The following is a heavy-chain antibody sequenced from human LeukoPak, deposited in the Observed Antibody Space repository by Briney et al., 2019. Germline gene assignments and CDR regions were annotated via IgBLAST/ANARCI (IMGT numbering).Heavy chain of an antibody. CDR2: IYYSVST. Sequence: SETLSLTCAVSGGSISSGGYSWSWIRQPPGKRLEWIGDIYYSVSTYYNPSLKSRVTISVDTSTNQFSLQLSSVTAADTAVYYCARGGKVTLLDYWGQGTLVTVSS. V-gene: IGHV4-30-4*07. J-gene: IGHJ4*02. CDR3: ARGGKVTLLDY. CDR1: GGSISSGGYS. D-gene: IGHD2-21*02.